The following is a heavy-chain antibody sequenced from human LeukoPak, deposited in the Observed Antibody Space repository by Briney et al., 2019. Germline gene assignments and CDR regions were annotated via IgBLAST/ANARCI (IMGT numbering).Heavy chain of an antibody. J-gene: IGHJ3*02. D-gene: IGHD3-22*01. CDR3: ARAWSPEYYYDSSGYDDAFDI. V-gene: IGHV1-2*02. CDR1: GYTFTTYD. Sequence: ASVKVSCKASGYTFTTYDISWVRQAPGQGLEWMGWINPNSGGTNYAQKFQGRVTMTRDTSIGTAYMELSRLRSDDTAVYYCARAWSPEYYYDSSGYDDAFDIWGQGTMVTVSS. CDR2: INPNSGGT.